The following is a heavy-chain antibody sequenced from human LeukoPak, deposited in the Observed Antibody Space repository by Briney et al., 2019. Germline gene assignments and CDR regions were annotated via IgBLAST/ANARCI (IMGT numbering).Heavy chain of an antibody. CDR1: GGSISSYY. CDR2: IYYSGST. J-gene: IGHJ6*02. CDR3: ARERRKYGMDV. Sequence: KSSETLSLTCTVSGGSISSYYWSWIRQPPGKGLEWIGYIYYSGSTNYNPSLKSRVTISVDTSKNQFSLKLSSVTAADTAVYYCARERRKYGMDVWGQGTTVTVSS. V-gene: IGHV4-59*01.